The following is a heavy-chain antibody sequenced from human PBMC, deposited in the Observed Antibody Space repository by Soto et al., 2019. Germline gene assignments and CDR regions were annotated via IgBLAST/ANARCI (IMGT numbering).Heavy chain of an antibody. D-gene: IGHD3-10*01. V-gene: IGHV1-46*01. Sequence: ASVGVSCNASVYTFASYSSYWVRQALGQGLEWMGIINPSGGSTSYAQKFQGRVTMTRDTSTSTVYMELSSLRSEDTAVYYCARVKKCGEPATIDYWGQGTLVTVSS. CDR3: ARVKKCGEPATIDY. J-gene: IGHJ4*02. CDR2: INPSGGST. CDR1: VYTFASYS.